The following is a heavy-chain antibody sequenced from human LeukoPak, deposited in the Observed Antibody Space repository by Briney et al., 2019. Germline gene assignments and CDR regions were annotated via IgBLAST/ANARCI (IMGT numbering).Heavy chain of an antibody. CDR2: INHSGST. J-gene: IGHJ4*02. CDR3: ARGYLVGYYDSSGYYYYFDY. CDR1: GGSFSGYY. D-gene: IGHD3-22*01. V-gene: IGHV4-34*01. Sequence: SETLSLTSAVYGGSFSGYYWSWIRQPPGKGLEWIGEINHSGSTNYNPSLKSRVTISVDTSKNQFSLKLSSVTAADTAVYYCARGYLVGYYDSSGYYYYFDYWGQGTLVTVSS.